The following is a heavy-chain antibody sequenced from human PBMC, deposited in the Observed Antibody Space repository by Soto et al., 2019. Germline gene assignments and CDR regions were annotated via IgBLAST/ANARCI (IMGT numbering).Heavy chain of an antibody. J-gene: IGHJ4*02. CDR2: ISYDGSNK. CDR1: GFTFSSYG. Sequence: GGSLRLSCAASGFTFSSYGMHWVRQAPGKGLEWVAVISYDGSNKYYADSVKGRFTISRDNSKNTLYLQMNSLRAEDTAVYYCAKELKAGYFDWLFGYWGQGTLVTVSS. D-gene: IGHD3-9*01. V-gene: IGHV3-30*18. CDR3: AKELKAGYFDWLFGY.